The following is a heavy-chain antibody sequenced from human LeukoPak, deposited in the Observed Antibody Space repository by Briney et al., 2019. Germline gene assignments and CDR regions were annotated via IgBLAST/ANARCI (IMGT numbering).Heavy chain of an antibody. V-gene: IGHV1-2*02. CDR3: ARDLETTVGGYYYYYMDV. J-gene: IGHJ6*03. CDR2: INPNSGGT. CDR1: GYTFTGYY. Sequence: ASVKVSCKASGYTFTGYYMHWVRQAPGQGLEWMGWINPNSGGTNYAQTFQGRVTMTRDTSISTAYTELSRLRSDDTAVYYCARDLETTVGGYYYYYMDVWGKGTTVTVSS. D-gene: IGHD4-23*01.